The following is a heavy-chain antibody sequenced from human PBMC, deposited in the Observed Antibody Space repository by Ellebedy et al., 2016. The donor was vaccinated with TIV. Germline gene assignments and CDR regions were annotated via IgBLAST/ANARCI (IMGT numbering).Heavy chain of an antibody. CDR1: GFTFSSFN. D-gene: IGHD5-24*01. CDR2: ISSDTLTT. CDR3: ARDMGRWLQSLGF. J-gene: IGHJ4*02. Sequence: GESLKISCAASGFTFSSFNIIWVRQAPGKGLEWISYISSDTLTTEYADSVKGRFTISRDNAKNSVYLQMKSLRAEDTAVYFCARDMGRWLQSLGFWGQGTLVTVSS. V-gene: IGHV3-48*04.